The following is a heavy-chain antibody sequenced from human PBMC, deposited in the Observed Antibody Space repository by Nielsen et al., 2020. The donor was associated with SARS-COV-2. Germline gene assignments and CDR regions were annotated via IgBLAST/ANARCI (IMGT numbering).Heavy chain of an antibody. CDR2: ISGNGGST. D-gene: IGHD2-2*01. J-gene: IGHJ6*02. CDR1: GFTFSSYA. V-gene: IGHV3-23*01. CDR3: ARRDCSSTSCFNYYYYYGMDV. Sequence: GGSLRLSCAASGFTFSSYAMSWVRQAPGKGLEWVSGISGNGGSTYYADSVKGRFTISRDNSKNTLYLQMNSLRAEDTAVYYCARRDCSSTSCFNYYYYYGMDVWGQGTTVTVSS.